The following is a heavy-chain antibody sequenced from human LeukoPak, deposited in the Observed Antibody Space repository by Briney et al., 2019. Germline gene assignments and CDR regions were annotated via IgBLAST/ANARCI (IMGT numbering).Heavy chain of an antibody. CDR2: IIPIFGTA. J-gene: IGHJ4*02. D-gene: IGHD3/OR15-3a*01. V-gene: IGHV1-69*01. Sequence: SVKVSCKASGGTFSSYAISWVRQAPGQGPEWMGGIIPIFGTANYAQKFQGRVTITADESTSTAYMELSSLRSEDTAVYYCAREGYDFWTGSTRYFAYWGQGTLVTVSS. CDR3: AREGYDFWTGSTRYFAY. CDR1: GGTFSSYA.